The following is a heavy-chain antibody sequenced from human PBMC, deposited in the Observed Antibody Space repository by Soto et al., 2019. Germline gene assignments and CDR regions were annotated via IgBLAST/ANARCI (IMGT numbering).Heavy chain of an antibody. Sequence: ASVKVSCKASGYTFTSYGISWVRQAPGQGLEWMGWISAYNGNTNYAQKLQGRVTMTTDTSTSTAYMELRSLRSDDTAVYYCARVLIRGTDDRSGYYYYTYFDYWGQ. CDR2: ISAYNGNT. CDR3: ARVLIRGTDDRSGYYYYTYFDY. D-gene: IGHD3-22*01. CDR1: GYTFTSYG. J-gene: IGHJ4*02. V-gene: IGHV1-18*01.